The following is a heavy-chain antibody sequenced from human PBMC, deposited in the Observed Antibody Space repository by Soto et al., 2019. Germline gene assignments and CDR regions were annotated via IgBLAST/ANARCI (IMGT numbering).Heavy chain of an antibody. D-gene: IGHD3-9*01. CDR1: VFTFSSYA. CDR2: ISGSGGST. J-gene: IGHJ4*02. CDR3: AKDPHYDILTGPLFDY. Sequence: GGSLRLSCAASVFTFSSYAMSWVRQAPGKGLEWVSAISGSGGSTYYADSVKGRFTISRDNSKNTLYLQMNSLRAEDTAVYYCAKDPHYDILTGPLFDYWGQGTLVTVSS. V-gene: IGHV3-23*01.